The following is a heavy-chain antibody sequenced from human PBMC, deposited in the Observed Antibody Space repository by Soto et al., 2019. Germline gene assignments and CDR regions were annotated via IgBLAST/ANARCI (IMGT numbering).Heavy chain of an antibody. CDR2: ISSSGTTE. Sequence: QVQLVESGGGLVKPGGSLRLSCAASGFTFSGYYMSWIRQAPGKGLEWISYISSSGTTENYADSVKGRFTVSRDNAKNSLDLQVNSLRAEDTAVYYCARDRGAVVGQYFDYWGQGTLVTVSS. V-gene: IGHV3-11*01. D-gene: IGHD6-19*01. CDR1: GFTFSGYY. CDR3: ARDRGAVVGQYFDY. J-gene: IGHJ4*02.